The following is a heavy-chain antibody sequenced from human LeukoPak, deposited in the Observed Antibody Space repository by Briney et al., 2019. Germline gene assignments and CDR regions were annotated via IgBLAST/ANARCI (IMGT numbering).Heavy chain of an antibody. CDR1: GFTFSNAW. Sequence: GGSLRLSCAASGFTFSNAWMSWVRQAPGKGLEWVGRIKSKSEGGTTDHAAPVKGRFTISRDDSKNTLYMEMNSPKTEDTAVYYCTTGTNYYDTSGYFGGPQGKFGYWGQGTVVTVSS. CDR2: IKSKSEGGTT. D-gene: IGHD3-22*01. CDR3: TTGTNYYDTSGYFGGPQGKFGY. V-gene: IGHV3-15*01. J-gene: IGHJ4*02.